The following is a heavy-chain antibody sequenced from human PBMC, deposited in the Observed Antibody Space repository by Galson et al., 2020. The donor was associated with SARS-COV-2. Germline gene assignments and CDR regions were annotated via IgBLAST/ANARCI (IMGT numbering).Heavy chain of an antibody. D-gene: IGHD5-12*01. Sequence: SETLSLTCTVSGGSISSYYWSWIRQPPGKGLEWIGYIFYSGSTNYNPSLKSRVTISVDTSKNPFSLRLSSVTAADTAVYYCARRGGYTWGYYFDYWGQGTLVTVSS. J-gene: IGHJ4*02. CDR3: ARRGGYTWGYYFDY. CDR2: IFYSGST. V-gene: IGHV4-59*08. CDR1: GGSISSYY.